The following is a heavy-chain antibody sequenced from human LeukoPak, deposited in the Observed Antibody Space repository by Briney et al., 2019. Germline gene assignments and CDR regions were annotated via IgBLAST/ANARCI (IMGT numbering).Heavy chain of an antibody. CDR3: VKSSRSGWSSSLFDY. D-gene: IGHD6-19*01. V-gene: IGHV3-64D*06. CDR1: GFTFSSYS. J-gene: IGHJ4*02. CDR2: ISSNGGST. Sequence: PGGSVRLSCAASGFTFSSYSMNWVRQAPGKGLEYVSAISSNGGSTYYADSVKGRFAISRDNSKNTLYLQMSSLRAEDTAVYYCVKSSRSGWSSSLFDYWGQGTLVTVSS.